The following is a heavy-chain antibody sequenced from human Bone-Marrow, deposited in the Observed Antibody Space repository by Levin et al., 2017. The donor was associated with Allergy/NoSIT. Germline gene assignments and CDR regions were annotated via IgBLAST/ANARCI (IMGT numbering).Heavy chain of an antibody. CDR1: GGSFRGSY. J-gene: IGHJ3*02. Sequence: SQTLSLPCAVYGGSFRGSYWSWIRQPPGKGLEWLGEINHSGSTNYNPSLKSRVTISVDTSKNQFSLKLSSVTAADTAVYYCARELFLNDYGDYFFFGAFDIWGQGTMVTVSS. V-gene: IGHV4-34*01. CDR2: INHSGST. CDR3: ARELFLNDYGDYFFFGAFDI. D-gene: IGHD4-17*01.